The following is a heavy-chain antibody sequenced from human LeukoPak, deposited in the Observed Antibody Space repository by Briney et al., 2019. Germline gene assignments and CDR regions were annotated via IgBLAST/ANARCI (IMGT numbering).Heavy chain of an antibody. CDR1: GYTFTSYD. CDR2: IIPIFGTA. D-gene: IGHD3-10*01. Sequence: SVKVSCKASGYTFTSYDISWVRQAPGQGLEWMGGIIPIFGTANYAQKFQGRVTITADKSTSTAYMELSSLRSEDTAVYYCARISRMVRGVYYYYYMDVWGKGTTVTVSS. CDR3: ARISRMVRGVYYYYYMDV. V-gene: IGHV1-69*06. J-gene: IGHJ6*03.